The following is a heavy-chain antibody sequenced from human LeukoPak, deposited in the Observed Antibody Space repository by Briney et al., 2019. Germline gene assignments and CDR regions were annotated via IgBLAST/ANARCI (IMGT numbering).Heavy chain of an antibody. V-gene: IGHV1-18*01. D-gene: IGHD2-2*01. J-gene: IGHJ6*02. CDR1: GYTFTSYG. CDR2: ISAYNGNT. CDR3: AREGCSSTSCWDYYYGMDV. Sequence: ASVKVSCKASGYTFTSYGISWVRQAPGQGLEWMGWISAYNGNTNYAQKLQGRVTMTTDTSTGTAYMELRSLRSDDTAVYYCAREGCSSTSCWDYYYGMDVWGQGTTVTVSS.